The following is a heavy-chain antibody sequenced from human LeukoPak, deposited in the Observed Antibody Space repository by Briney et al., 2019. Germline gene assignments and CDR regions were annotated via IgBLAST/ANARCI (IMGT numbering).Heavy chain of an antibody. D-gene: IGHD3-22*01. CDR2: INYSGRT. CDR1: GVSIASYY. Sequence: SDTLSLTCTGSGVSIASYYWSWIRQSPGKRLEWIASINYSGRTKLNPSLQSRVTISLDMSNNHFSLQLRSVTAADTAIYYCARLLDYDNSGDPDTFDIWGQGTMVTVFS. V-gene: IGHV4-59*01. J-gene: IGHJ3*02. CDR3: ARLLDYDNSGDPDTFDI.